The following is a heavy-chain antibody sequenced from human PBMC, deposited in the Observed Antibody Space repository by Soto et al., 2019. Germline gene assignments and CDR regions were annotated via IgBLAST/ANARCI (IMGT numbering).Heavy chain of an antibody. CDR3: ATRRIVGATYWFDP. CDR1: GYTLTELS. CDR2: FDPEDGET. J-gene: IGHJ5*02. V-gene: IGHV1-24*01. Sequence: AASVKVSCKVSGYTLTELSIHWVRQAPGKGLEWMGGFDPEDGETIYAQKFQGRVTMTEDTSTDTAYMELSSLRSEDTAVYYCATRRIVGATYWFDPWGQGTLVTVSS. D-gene: IGHD1-26*01.